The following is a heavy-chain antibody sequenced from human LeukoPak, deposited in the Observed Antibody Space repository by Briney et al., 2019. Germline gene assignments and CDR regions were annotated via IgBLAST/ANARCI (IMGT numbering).Heavy chain of an antibody. CDR1: GYTFTSYA. J-gene: IGHJ4*02. CDR2: INAGNGNT. D-gene: IGHD6-13*01. V-gene: IGHV1-3*01. CDR3: ARDPAAAAGHLIFDY. Sequence: ASVKVSCKASGYTFTSYAMHWVRQAPGQRLEWMGWINAGNGNTKYSQKFQGRVTITRDTSASTAYMELSSLRSEDTAVYYCARDPAAAAGHLIFDYWGQGTLVTVSS.